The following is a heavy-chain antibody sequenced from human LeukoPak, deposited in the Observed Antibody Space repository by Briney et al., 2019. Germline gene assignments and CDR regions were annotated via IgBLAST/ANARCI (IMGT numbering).Heavy chain of an antibody. V-gene: IGHV3-30*18. J-gene: IGHJ4*02. D-gene: IGHD6-6*01. CDR3: AKEQPLRSSSSGAFDY. CDR1: GFTFSSYG. Sequence: PGGSLRLSCAASGFTFSSYGMHWVRQAPGKGLEWVAVISYDGSNKYYADSVKGRFTISRDNSENSLYLQMNSLRTEDTALYYCAKEQPLRSSSSGAFDYWGQGTLVTVSS. CDR2: ISYDGSNK.